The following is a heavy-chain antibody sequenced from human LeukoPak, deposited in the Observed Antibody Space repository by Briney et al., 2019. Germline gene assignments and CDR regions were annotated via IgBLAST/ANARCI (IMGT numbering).Heavy chain of an antibody. Sequence: PSETLSLTCAVYGGSFSVYYWSWIRQPPGKGLEWIGEINHSGSTNYSPSLKSRVTISVDTSKNQFSLKLSSVTAADTAVYYCARGDRGNYFDYWGQGTLVTVSS. CDR1: GGSFSVYY. CDR3: ARGDRGNYFDY. D-gene: IGHD3-16*01. J-gene: IGHJ4*02. V-gene: IGHV4-34*01. CDR2: INHSGST.